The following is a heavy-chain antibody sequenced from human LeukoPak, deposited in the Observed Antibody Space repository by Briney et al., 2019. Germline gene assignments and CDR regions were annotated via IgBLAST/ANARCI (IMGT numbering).Heavy chain of an antibody. J-gene: IGHJ4*02. CDR1: GFTFSSYW. V-gene: IGHV3-7*01. Sequence: GGSLRLSCAASGFTFSSYWMSWVRQAPGKGLEWVADIKQDGREKYYVDSVKGRFTISRDNAKNSLYLQMNSLRAEDTAVYYCVRDFRFLDDYWGQGTLVSVSS. CDR2: IKQDGREK. CDR3: VRDFRFLDDY. D-gene: IGHD3-3*01.